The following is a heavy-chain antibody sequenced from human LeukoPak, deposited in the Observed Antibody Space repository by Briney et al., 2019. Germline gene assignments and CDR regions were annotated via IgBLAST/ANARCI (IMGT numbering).Heavy chain of an antibody. Sequence: SETLSLTCAVYGGSFSGYYWSWIRQPPGKGLEWIGSNRGSTYYNPSLKSRVTISVDTSKNQFSLKLSSVTAADTAVYYCARGGIDCSGGSCYSDYFDYWGQGTLVTVSS. D-gene: IGHD2-15*01. CDR2: NRGST. V-gene: IGHV4-34*01. J-gene: IGHJ4*02. CDR1: GGSFSGYY. CDR3: ARGGIDCSGGSCYSDYFDY.